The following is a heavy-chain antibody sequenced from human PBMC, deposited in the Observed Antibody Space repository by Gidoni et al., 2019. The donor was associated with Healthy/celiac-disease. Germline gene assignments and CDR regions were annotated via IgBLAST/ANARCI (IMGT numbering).Heavy chain of an antibody. CDR2: MSGSGGST. CDR3: AKDHPLGWLQWGYFDY. D-gene: IGHD5-12*01. V-gene: IGHV3-23*01. CDR1: GFTSSCYA. Sequence: EVQLLESGGGLVQPGGSLRPSCAASGFTSSCYAMSWVRQAPGKGLEWVSAMSGSGGSTYYADSVKGRFTISRANSKNTLYLQLNSLRAEDTAVYYCAKDHPLGWLQWGYFDYWGQGTLVTVSS. J-gene: IGHJ4*02.